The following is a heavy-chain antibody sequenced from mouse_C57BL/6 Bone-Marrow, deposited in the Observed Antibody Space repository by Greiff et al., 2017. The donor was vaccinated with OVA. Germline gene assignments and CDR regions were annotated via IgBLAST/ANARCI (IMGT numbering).Heavy chain of an antibody. V-gene: IGHV1-69*01. Sequence: QVQLQQSGAELVMPGASVKLSCKASGYTFTSYWMHWVKQRPGQGLEWIGELDPSDSYTNYNQKFKGKSTLTVDKSSSTAYMQLSSLTSEDSAVYYCASYYYAMDNWGQGTSDTGSS. CDR1: GYTFTSYW. J-gene: IGHJ4*01. CDR3: ASYYYAMDN. CDR2: LDPSDSYT.